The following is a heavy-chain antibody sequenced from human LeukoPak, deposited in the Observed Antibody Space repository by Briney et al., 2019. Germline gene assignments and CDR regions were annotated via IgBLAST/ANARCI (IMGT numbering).Heavy chain of an antibody. Sequence: SETLSLTCAVYGGSFSGDYWSWIRQPPGKGLEWIGEINHSGSTNYNPSLKSRVTISVDTSKNQFSLKLSSVTAADTAVYYCARLGGYYDSTPGDYWGQGTLVTVSS. D-gene: IGHD3-22*01. V-gene: IGHV4-34*01. CDR1: GGSFSGDY. J-gene: IGHJ4*02. CDR3: ARLGGYYDSTPGDY. CDR2: INHSGST.